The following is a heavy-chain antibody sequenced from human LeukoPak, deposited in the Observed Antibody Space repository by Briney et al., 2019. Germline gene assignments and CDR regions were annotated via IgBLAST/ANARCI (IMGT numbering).Heavy chain of an antibody. CDR1: GFTFSSYW. D-gene: IGHD2-2*01. CDR3: ATTSDCSSASCYRAFDH. CDR2: ISYHGNDK. J-gene: IGHJ4*02. V-gene: IGHV3-30*09. Sequence: GGSLRLSCAVSGFTFSSYWMSWVRQAPGRGLEWVAVISYHGNDKDYADSVKGRFAISRDNSKNTLYLQMNSLRAEDTAVYYCATTSDCSSASCYRAFDHWGQGTLVTVSS.